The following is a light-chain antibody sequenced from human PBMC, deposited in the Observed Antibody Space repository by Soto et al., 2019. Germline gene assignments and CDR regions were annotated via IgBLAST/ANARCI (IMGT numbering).Light chain of an antibody. CDR3: CSYARSSTVV. V-gene: IGLV2-23*01. CDR1: SSDVGSYNL. Sequence: QSALTQPASVSGSPGQSITISCTGTSSDVGSYNLVSWYQQHPGKAPKLMIYEGSKRPSGVSNRFSGSKSGNTASLTISGLQAEDEADYYCCSYARSSTVVFGGGTKHTVL. CDR2: EGS. J-gene: IGLJ2*01.